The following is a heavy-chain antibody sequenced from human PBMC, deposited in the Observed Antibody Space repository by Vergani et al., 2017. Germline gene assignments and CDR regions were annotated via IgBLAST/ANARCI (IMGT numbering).Heavy chain of an antibody. CDR2: VFYSGDT. D-gene: IGHD3-3*01. Sequence: QVQLQESGPGLVKASQTLSLTCSVSGAYVGSGGYYWTWIRQVPGKGLEWIGHVFYSGDTDYNPSLKSRVTISLETSKSQFTLKLGSVTAADTAVYYCAAPGPNFWSGYYALDIWGQGTMVTVSS. V-gene: IGHV4-31*03. CDR3: AAPGPNFWSGYYALDI. CDR1: GAYVGSGGYY. J-gene: IGHJ3*02.